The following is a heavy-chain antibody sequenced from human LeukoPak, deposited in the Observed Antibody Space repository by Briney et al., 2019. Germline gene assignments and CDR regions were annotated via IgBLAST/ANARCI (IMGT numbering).Heavy chain of an antibody. CDR2: IYYSGST. D-gene: IGHD3-10*01. CDR1: GGSISSYY. J-gene: IGHJ5*02. V-gene: IGHV4-59*01. CDR3: ARDKASGWFDP. Sequence: SETLSLTCTVSGGSISSYYWSWIRQPPGRGLEWIGYIYYSGSTNYNPSLKSRVTISVDTSKNQFSLKLSSVTAADTAVYYCARDKASGWFDPWGQGTLVTVSS.